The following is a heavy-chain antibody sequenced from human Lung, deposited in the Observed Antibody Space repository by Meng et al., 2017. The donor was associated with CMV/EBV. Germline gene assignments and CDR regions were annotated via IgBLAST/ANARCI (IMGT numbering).Heavy chain of an antibody. CDR2: IDYRGVT. V-gene: IGHV4-61*03. D-gene: IGHD3-10*01. CDR1: GGSVNSGSNY. J-gene: IGHJ5*02. CDR3: ARDTGSDKCCTGFDL. Sequence: SETLSLXCSVSGGSVNSGSNYWTWIRQPPGKGLEWIGYIDYRGVTKYNPTLRSRVTISADTSRHHFSLKLSSVTAADTAVYYCARDTGSDKCCTGFDLWGPGTLVTVSS.